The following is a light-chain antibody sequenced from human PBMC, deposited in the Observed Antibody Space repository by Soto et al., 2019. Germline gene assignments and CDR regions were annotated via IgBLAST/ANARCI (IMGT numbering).Light chain of an antibody. Sequence: EIVLTQSPGTLSLSPGERGTLSCRASQNVGSKLAWYQQKPGQAPRLLIYAASTRATGIPARFSGSGSGTEFTLTISSLQYEDFTLYYCQQYNQWPRGTFGQGTKVEVK. V-gene: IGKV3-15*01. J-gene: IGKJ1*01. CDR3: QQYNQWPRGT. CDR1: QNVGSK. CDR2: AAS.